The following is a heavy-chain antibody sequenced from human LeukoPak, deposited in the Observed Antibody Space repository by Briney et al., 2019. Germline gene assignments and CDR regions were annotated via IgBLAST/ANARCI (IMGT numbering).Heavy chain of an antibody. CDR1: GFTFSSYA. D-gene: IGHD3-22*01. V-gene: IGHV3-48*04. CDR2: ISSSGSTI. Sequence: PGGSLRLSCAASGFTFSSYAMSWVRQAPGKGLEWVSYISSSGSTIYYADSVKGRFTISRDNAKNSLYLQMNSLRAEDTAVYYCARDVTPYYYDSSGYSDAFDIWGQGTMVTVSS. CDR3: ARDVTPYYYDSSGYSDAFDI. J-gene: IGHJ3*02.